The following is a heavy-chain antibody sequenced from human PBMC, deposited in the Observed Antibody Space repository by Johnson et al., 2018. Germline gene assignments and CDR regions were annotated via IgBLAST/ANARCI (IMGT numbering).Heavy chain of an antibody. Sequence: VQLVESGGGLVKPGGSLRLSCAASGFTFSEYTMNWVRQAPGKGLEWVSVISGNGGRISYADSVQGRFTISRDNAKNTLYLQRNSLRVEDTAVYYCAKTIWYGESVDYFAYWGQGTLVTASS. CDR3: AKTIWYGESVDYFAY. J-gene: IGHJ4*02. CDR1: GFTFSEYT. V-gene: IGHV3-23*04. CDR2: ISGNGGRI. D-gene: IGHD3-10*01.